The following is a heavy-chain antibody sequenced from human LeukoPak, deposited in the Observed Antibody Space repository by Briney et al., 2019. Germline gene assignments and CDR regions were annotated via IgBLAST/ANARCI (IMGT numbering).Heavy chain of an antibody. CDR3: ARGRSKWNLLRRTLTLSWFDP. Sequence: SETLSLTCTVSGGSLSSSSYYGGWLRQAPGTGLEWIGSISYGGNTYYKSSLKSRVTMSVDTSKDQFSLKLRSVTAADTAVYYCARGRSKWNLLRRTLTLSWFDPWGPGTLVTVSS. D-gene: IGHD1-26*01. CDR2: ISYGGNT. CDR1: GGSLSSSSYY. V-gene: IGHV4-39*07. J-gene: IGHJ5*02.